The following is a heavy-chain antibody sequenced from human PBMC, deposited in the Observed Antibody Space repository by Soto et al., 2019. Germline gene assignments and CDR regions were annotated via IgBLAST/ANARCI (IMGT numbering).Heavy chain of an antibody. V-gene: IGHV3-30-3*01. CDR2: ISYDGSNK. CDR1: GFTFSSYA. CDR3: ARGPVYYYDSSGYYYGTFDY. J-gene: IGHJ4*02. D-gene: IGHD3-22*01. Sequence: QVQLVGSGGGVVQPGRSLRLSCAASGFTFSSYAMHWVRQAPGKGLEWVAVISYDGSNKYYADSVKGRFTISRDNSKNTLYLQMNSLRAEDTAVYYCARGPVYYYDSSGYYYGTFDYWGQGTLVTVSS.